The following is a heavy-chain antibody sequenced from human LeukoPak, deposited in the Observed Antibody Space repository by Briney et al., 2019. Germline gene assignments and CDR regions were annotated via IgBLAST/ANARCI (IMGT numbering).Heavy chain of an antibody. CDR1: GFTFSSYG. CDR3: ARESTMVRGVPIDY. V-gene: IGHV3-33*01. J-gene: IGHJ4*02. CDR2: IWYDGSNK. D-gene: IGHD3-10*01. Sequence: GGSLRLYCAASGFTFSSYGMHWVRQAPGKGLEWVAVIWYDGSNKYYADSVKGRFTISRDNSKNTLYLQMNSLRAEDTAVYYCARESTMVRGVPIDYWGQGTLVTVSS.